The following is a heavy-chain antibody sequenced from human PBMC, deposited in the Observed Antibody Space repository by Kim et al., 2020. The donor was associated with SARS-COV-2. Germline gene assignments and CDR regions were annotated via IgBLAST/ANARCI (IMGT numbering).Heavy chain of an antibody. CDR3: AKDIDYGDSRTPQTDYYYGMDV. CDR1: GFTFDDYA. Sequence: GGSLRLSCAASGFTFDDYAMHWVRQAPGKGLEWVSGISWNSGSIGYADSVKGRFTISRDNAKNSLYLQMNSLRAEDTALYYCAKDIDYGDSRTPQTDYYYGMDVWGQGTTVTVSS. V-gene: IGHV3-9*01. D-gene: IGHD4-17*01. CDR2: ISWNSGSI. J-gene: IGHJ6*02.